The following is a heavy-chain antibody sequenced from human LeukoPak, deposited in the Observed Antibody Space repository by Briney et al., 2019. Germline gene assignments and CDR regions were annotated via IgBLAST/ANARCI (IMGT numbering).Heavy chain of an antibody. CDR1: GYTFTIYY. CDR2: INPSGGST. D-gene: IGHD3-22*01. CDR3: ARQEGTDSSGYYYGY. J-gene: IGHJ4*02. V-gene: IGHV1-46*01. Sequence: ASVKVSCKASGYTFTIYYIHWVRQAPGQGLEWMGLINPSGGSTSYAQKFQGRVTMTRDMSTSTVYMELSSLRSEDTAVYYCARQEGTDSSGYYYGYWGQGTLVTVSS.